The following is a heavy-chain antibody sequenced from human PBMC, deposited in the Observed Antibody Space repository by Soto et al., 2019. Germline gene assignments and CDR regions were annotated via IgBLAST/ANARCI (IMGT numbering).Heavy chain of an antibody. J-gene: IGHJ4*02. V-gene: IGHV3-21*01. Sequence: PGGSVRLSGAASDCTFIDACMNWVRQAPGKGLEWVSSISATGDYIYYADSVRGRFTVSRDNAKNSLSLQMNSLTAEDTAVFYCATNPYSSSWYYFDYWGQGALVTVSS. D-gene: IGHD6-13*01. CDR2: ISATGDYI. CDR3: ATNPYSSSWYYFDY. CDR1: DCTFIDAC.